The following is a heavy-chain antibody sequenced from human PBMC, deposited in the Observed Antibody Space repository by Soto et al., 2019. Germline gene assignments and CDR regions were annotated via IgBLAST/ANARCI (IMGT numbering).Heavy chain of an antibody. J-gene: IGHJ3*02. Sequence: GSLQLSCVASGFAFGNYPMAWVRQTPGKGLQWISTISGSGGMTDYEDSVRGRFTVSIDHSKDTVHLQMTSLRADDTAVYYCAKDRTMARGIRAFDIWGQGTTVTVSS. D-gene: IGHD3-10*01. CDR3: AKDRTMARGIRAFDI. CDR1: GFAFGNYP. CDR2: ISGSGGMT. V-gene: IGHV3-23*01.